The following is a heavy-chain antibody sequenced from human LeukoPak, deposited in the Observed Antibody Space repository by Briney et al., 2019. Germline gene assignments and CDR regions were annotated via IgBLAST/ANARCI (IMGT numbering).Heavy chain of an antibody. V-gene: IGHV4-39*07. D-gene: IGHD3-16*01. J-gene: IGHJ6*03. CDR1: GGSISSSSYY. CDR2: IYYSGST. Sequence: SETLSLTCTVSGGSISSSSYYWGWIRQPPGKGLEWIGSIYYSGSTYYNPSLTSRVTISVDTSKNQFSLKLSSVTAADTAVYYCASMVWGSNYMDVWGKGTTVTISS. CDR3: ASMVWGSNYMDV.